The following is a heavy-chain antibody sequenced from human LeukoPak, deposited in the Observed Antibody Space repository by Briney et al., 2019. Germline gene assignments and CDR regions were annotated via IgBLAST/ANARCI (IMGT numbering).Heavy chain of an antibody. Sequence: PGGSLRLSCAASGFTFDDYAMHWVRQAPGKGLEWVSLISGDGGSTYYADSVKGRFTISRDNSKNSLYLQMNSLRTEDTALYYCVKDYVWGSYRPPKPLDYWGQGTLVTVSS. V-gene: IGHV3-43*02. J-gene: IGHJ4*02. D-gene: IGHD3-16*02. CDR3: VKDYVWGSYRPPKPLDY. CDR1: GFTFDDYA. CDR2: ISGDGGST.